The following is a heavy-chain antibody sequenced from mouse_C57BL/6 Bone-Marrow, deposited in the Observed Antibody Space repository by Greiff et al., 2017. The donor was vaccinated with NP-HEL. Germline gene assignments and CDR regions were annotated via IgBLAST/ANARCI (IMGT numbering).Heavy chain of an antibody. CDR2: IRNKANGYTT. Sequence: EVMLVESGGGLVQPGGSLSLSCAASGFTFTDYYMSWVRQPPGKALEWLGFIRNKANGYTTEYSASVKGRFTISRDNSQSILYLQMNALRAEDRATYYCARSMYGYDGPFAYWGQGTLVTVSA. J-gene: IGHJ3*01. D-gene: IGHD2-2*01. CDR1: GFTFTDYY. V-gene: IGHV7-3*01. CDR3: ARSMYGYDGPFAY.